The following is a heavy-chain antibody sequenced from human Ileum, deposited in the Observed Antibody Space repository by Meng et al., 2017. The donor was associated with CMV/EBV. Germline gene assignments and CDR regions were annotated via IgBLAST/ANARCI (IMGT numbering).Heavy chain of an antibody. CDR2: IRYDGSNK. CDR3: TKTINGLVRGYGMDV. J-gene: IGHJ6*02. V-gene: IGHV3-30*02. D-gene: IGHD2-21*01. Sequence: GGSLRLSCAASGFTFSSYWMSWVRQAPGKGLEWVAFIRYDGSNKYYADSVKGRFTISRDNSKNTLYLQMNSLRAEDTAVYYCTKTINGLVRGYGMDVWGQGTTVTVSS. CDR1: GFTFSSYW.